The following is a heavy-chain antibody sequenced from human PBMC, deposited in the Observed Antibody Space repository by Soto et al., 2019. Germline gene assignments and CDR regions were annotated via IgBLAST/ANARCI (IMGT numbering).Heavy chain of an antibody. CDR2: IIPIFGTA. CDR1: GGTFSSYA. CDR3: AGHSSGVPGYYYGMDV. V-gene: IGHV1-69*12. Sequence: QVQLVQSGAEVKKPGSSVKVSCKASGGTFSSYAISWVRQAPGQGLEWMGGIIPIFGTADYAQKFQGRVTITAAESTSTAYMELSSLKYEDTAVYYCAGHSSGVPGYYYGMDVWGQGTTVTVSS. D-gene: IGHD3-22*01. J-gene: IGHJ6*02.